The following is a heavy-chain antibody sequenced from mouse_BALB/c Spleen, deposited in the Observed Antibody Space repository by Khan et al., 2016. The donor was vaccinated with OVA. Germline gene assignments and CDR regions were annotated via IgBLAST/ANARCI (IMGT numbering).Heavy chain of an antibody. J-gene: IGHJ4*01. V-gene: IGHV2-6-1*01. D-gene: IGHD2-10*01. Sequence: QVQLQQSGPGLVAPSQSLSITCTISGFSLTNYGVHWVRLPPGKGLEWLVVIWSDGSTTYNSALKSRLSISKDNSKSQVFLKMNSLQTDDTAMYYCARQPYYHYYVMDYWSQGTSVTVST. CDR2: IWSDGST. CDR3: ARQPYYHYYVMDY. CDR1: GFSLTNYG.